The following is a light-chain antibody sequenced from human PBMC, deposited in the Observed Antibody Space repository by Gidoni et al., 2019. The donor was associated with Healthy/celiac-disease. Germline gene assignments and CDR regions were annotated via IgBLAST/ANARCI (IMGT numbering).Light chain of an antibody. CDR1: SSNIGAGFD. V-gene: IGLV1-40*01. Sequence: QSVLTQPPSVSGAPGQRVTISCTGSSSNIGAGFDVHWYQQLPGTAPKLLIYGNSNRPSGVPDRFSGSKSGTSASLAITGLQADDEADYYCQSSDSSLSGSRVFGGGTKLTVL. J-gene: IGLJ2*01. CDR3: QSSDSSLSGSRV. CDR2: GNS.